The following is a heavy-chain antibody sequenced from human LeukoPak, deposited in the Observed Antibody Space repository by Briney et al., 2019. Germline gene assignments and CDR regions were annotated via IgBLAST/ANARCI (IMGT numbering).Heavy chain of an antibody. CDR3: AREGSGIAVAGNGFDP. V-gene: IGHV4-30-4*01. J-gene: IGHJ5*02. D-gene: IGHD6-19*01. CDR1: GGSISSGDYY. Sequence: PSETLSLTCTVSGGSISSGDYYWSWIRHPPGKGLEWIGYIYYSGSTYYNPSLKSRVTISVDTSKNQFSLKLSSVTAADTAVYYCAREGSGIAVAGNGFDPWGQGTLVTVSS. CDR2: IYYSGST.